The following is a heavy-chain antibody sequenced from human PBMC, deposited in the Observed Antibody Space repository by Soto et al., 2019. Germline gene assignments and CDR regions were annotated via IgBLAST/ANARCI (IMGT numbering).Heavy chain of an antibody. V-gene: IGHV1-2*02. CDR1: GYTFTGYY. J-gene: IGHJ4*02. Sequence: GASVKVSCKASGYTFTGYYMHWVRQAPGQGLEWTGWINPNSGGTNYAQKFQGRVTMTRDTSISTAYMELSRLRSDDTAVYYCARVPKPVLYYYDSSGYSDYWGQGTLVTVSS. CDR2: INPNSGGT. CDR3: ARVPKPVLYYYDSSGYSDY. D-gene: IGHD3-22*01.